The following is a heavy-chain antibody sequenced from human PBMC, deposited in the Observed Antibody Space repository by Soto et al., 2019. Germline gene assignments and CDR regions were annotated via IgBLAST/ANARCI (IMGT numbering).Heavy chain of an antibody. CDR1: GFTFDDYA. CDR2: ISWNSGSI. V-gene: IGHV3-9*01. D-gene: IGHD5-12*01. CDR3: AKDKSGYDFFSSFDY. Sequence: GGSLRLSCAASGFTFDDYAMHWVRQAPGKGLEWVSGISWNSGSIGYADSVKGRFTISRDNAKNSLYLQMNSLRAEDTALYYCAKDKSGYDFFSSFDYWGQGTLVTVSS. J-gene: IGHJ4*02.